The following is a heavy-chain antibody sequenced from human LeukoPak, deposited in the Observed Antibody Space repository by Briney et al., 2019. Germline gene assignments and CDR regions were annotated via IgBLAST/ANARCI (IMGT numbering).Heavy chain of an antibody. J-gene: IGHJ4*02. CDR2: IITVFGST. V-gene: IGHV1-69*06. D-gene: IGHD3-22*01. Sequence: SVKVSCKSSGGAFNNHPFSWVQQAPGQGLEWMGRIITVFGSTTYAQKFQGRITISADKSTATSYMELSSLRSDDTAVYFCARETTDSRGYFFSDHWGQGTLVTVSS. CDR3: ARETTDSRGYFFSDH. CDR1: GGAFNNHP.